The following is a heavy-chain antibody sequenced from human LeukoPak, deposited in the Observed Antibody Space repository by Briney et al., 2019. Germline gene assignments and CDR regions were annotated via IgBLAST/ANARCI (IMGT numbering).Heavy chain of an antibody. CDR3: ARGPYYDSWSGAGY. D-gene: IGHD3-3*01. J-gene: IGHJ4*02. CDR1: GYTFRDFG. V-gene: IGHV1-18*01. CDR2: ITTYNGNT. Sequence: ASVKVSCKASGYTFRDFGISWVRQAPGQGPEWMGWITTYNGNTNYIQKLQGRVTMTTDTSTGTAYMELRSLRSDDTAVYYCARGPYYDSWSGAGYWGQGTLVTVSS.